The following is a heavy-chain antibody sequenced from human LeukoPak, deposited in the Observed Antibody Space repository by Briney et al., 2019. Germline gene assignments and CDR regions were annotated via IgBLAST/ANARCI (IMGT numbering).Heavy chain of an antibody. CDR1: GFTFSSYE. CDR3: ARDHHNWNDVGYYYYYGMDV. Sequence: PGGSLRLSCAASGFTFSSYEMNWVRQAPGKGLEWVSYISSSGSTIYYADSVKGRFTISRDNAKNSLYLQMNSLRAEDTAVYYCARDHHNWNDVGYYYYYGMDVWGQGTTVTVSS. D-gene: IGHD1-20*01. V-gene: IGHV3-48*03. CDR2: ISSSGSTI. J-gene: IGHJ6*02.